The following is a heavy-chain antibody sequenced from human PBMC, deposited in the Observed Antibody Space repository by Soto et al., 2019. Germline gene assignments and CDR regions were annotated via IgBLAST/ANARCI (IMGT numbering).Heavy chain of an antibody. Sequence: QVQLVESGGGVVQPGRSLRLSCAASGFTFSSYAMHWVRQAPGKGLEWVAVISYDGSNKYYADSVKGRFTISRDNSKNTLYLPMNSLRAEDTAVYYCARALYGDYEPQGLNYWGQGTLVTVSS. D-gene: IGHD4-17*01. CDR2: ISYDGSNK. CDR1: GFTFSSYA. V-gene: IGHV3-30-3*01. J-gene: IGHJ4*02. CDR3: ARALYGDYEPQGLNY.